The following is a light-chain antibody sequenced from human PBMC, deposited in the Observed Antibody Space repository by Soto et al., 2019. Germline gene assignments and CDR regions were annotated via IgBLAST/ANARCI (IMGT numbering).Light chain of an antibody. CDR2: RND. J-gene: IGLJ2*01. Sequence: QSVLTQPPSASGTPGQRVTISCSGSSSNIGSNYVYWYQQLAGTAPKLLLHRNDQRPSGVPDRFSDSKSGTSASLAISGLRSEDEADYYCAAWDDSLSGVVFCGGTKVTVL. CDR1: SSNIGSNY. CDR3: AAWDDSLSGVV. V-gene: IGLV1-47*01.